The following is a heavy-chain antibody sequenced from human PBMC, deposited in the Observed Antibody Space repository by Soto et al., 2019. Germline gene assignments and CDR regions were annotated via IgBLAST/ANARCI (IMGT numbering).Heavy chain of an antibody. D-gene: IGHD3-10*01. CDR2: ISSSSSYI. Sequence: GGSLRLSCAASGFTFSSYSMNWVRQAPGKGLEWVSSISSSSSYIYYADSVKGRFTISRDNAKNSLYLQMNSLRAEDTAVYYWARASGSGSYYDYWGQGTLVTVSS. V-gene: IGHV3-21*01. J-gene: IGHJ4*02. CDR3: ARASGSGSYYDY. CDR1: GFTFSSYS.